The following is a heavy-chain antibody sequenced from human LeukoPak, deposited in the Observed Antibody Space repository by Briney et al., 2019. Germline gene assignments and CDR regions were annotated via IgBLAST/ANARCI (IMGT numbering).Heavy chain of an antibody. CDR1: GFTVSSNS. CDR2: IYSGGNT. Sequence: GGSLRLSCTVSGFTVSSNSMSWVRQAPGKGLEWVSFIYSGGNTHYSDSVKGRFTISRDNLKNTLSLQMNNLRVDDTAVYYCARSKMTTITFEYWGQGTLVTVSS. CDR3: ARSKMTTITFEY. J-gene: IGHJ4*02. D-gene: IGHD5-24*01. V-gene: IGHV3-53*01.